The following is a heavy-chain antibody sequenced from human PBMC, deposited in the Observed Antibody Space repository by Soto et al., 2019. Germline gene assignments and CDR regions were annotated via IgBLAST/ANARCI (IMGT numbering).Heavy chain of an antibody. Sequence: SSETLSLTCAVYGGSFSGYYWSWIRQPPGKGLEWIGEINHSGSTNYNPSLKSRVTISVDTSKNQFSLKLSSVTAADTAVYYCARGRTYYYDSSGIPLDYWGQGTLVTVSS. CDR3: ARGRTYYYDSSGIPLDY. CDR2: INHSGST. J-gene: IGHJ4*02. CDR1: GGSFSGYY. V-gene: IGHV4-34*01. D-gene: IGHD3-22*01.